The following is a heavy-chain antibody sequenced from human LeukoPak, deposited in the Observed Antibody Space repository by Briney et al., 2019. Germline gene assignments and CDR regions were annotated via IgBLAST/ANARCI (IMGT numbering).Heavy chain of an antibody. CDR2: ISGSGGST. CDR1: GFTFSSYG. J-gene: IGHJ1*01. Sequence: PGGSLRLSCAASGFTFSSYGMSWVRQAPGKGLEWVSAISGSGGSTYYADSVKGRFTISRDNSKNTLYLQMNSLRAEDTAVYYCAKCIVATICEYFQHWGQGTLVTVSS. D-gene: IGHD5-12*01. V-gene: IGHV3-23*01. CDR3: AKCIVATICEYFQH.